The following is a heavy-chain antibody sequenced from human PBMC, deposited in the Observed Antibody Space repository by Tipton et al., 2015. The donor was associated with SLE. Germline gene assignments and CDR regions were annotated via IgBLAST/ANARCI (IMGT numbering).Heavy chain of an antibody. Sequence: TLSLTCTVSGDSIRSYYWNWIRQPPGKGLEWIGSISYSGNTNYNPSLKSRVTISLDTSKNQFSLKLNSVTAADTAVYYCARHALLTGDSTYFDYWGQGTLVTVSS. D-gene: IGHD1-20*01. CDR3: ARHALLTGDSTYFDY. J-gene: IGHJ4*02. V-gene: IGHV4-59*08. CDR2: ISYSGNT. CDR1: GDSIRSYY.